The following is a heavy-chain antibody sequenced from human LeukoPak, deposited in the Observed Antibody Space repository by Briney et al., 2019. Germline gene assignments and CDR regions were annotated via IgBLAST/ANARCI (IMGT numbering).Heavy chain of an antibody. J-gene: IGHJ4*02. Sequence: GGSLRLSCAASGFTFSSYGMHWVRQAPGKGLEWVAFIRYDGSNKYYADSVKGRFTTSRDNSKNTLYLQMNSLRAEDTAVYYCAKEGSYCSGGSCYFDYWGQGTLVTVSS. CDR2: IRYDGSNK. D-gene: IGHD2-15*01. CDR3: AKEGSYCSGGSCYFDY. V-gene: IGHV3-30*02. CDR1: GFTFSSYG.